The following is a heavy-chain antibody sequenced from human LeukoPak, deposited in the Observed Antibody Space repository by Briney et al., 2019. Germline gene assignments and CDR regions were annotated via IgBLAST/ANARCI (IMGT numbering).Heavy chain of an antibody. CDR2: ISYDGSNK. Sequence: PGRSLRLSCAASGFTFSSYGMHWVRQAPGKGLEWVAVISYDGSNKYYADSVKGRFTISRDNAKNSLYLQMNSLRAEDTAVYYCARVAAAGHYFDYWGQGTLVTVSS. D-gene: IGHD6-13*01. V-gene: IGHV3-30*03. CDR1: GFTFSSYG. CDR3: ARVAAAGHYFDY. J-gene: IGHJ4*02.